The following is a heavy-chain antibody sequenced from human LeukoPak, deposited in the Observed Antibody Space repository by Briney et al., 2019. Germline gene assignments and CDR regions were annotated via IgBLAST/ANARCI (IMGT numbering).Heavy chain of an antibody. J-gene: IGHJ5*02. V-gene: IGHV3-30-3*01. Sequence: PGGSLRLSCAASGFTFSSYEMSWVRQAPGKGLEWVAVISYDGSNKYYADSVKGRFTISRDNSKNTLYLQMNSLRAEDTAVYYCARSGGSYYDYWFDPWGQGTLVTVSS. CDR2: ISYDGSNK. D-gene: IGHD1-26*01. CDR1: GFTFSSYE. CDR3: ARSGGSYYDYWFDP.